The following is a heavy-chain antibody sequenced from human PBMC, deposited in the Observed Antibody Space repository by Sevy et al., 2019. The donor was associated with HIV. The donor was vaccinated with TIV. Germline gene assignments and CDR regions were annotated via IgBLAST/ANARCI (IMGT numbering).Heavy chain of an antibody. D-gene: IGHD5-18*01. J-gene: IGHJ4*02. Sequence: GGSLRLSCAASGFTFSSYGMHWVRQAPGKGLEWVAVISYDGSNKYYADSVKGRFTISRDNSKNTLYLQMNSLRAEDTAVYYCAKLLDTALGLYDYWDQGTLVTVSS. CDR3: AKLLDTALGLYDY. CDR1: GFTFSSYG. CDR2: ISYDGSNK. V-gene: IGHV3-30*18.